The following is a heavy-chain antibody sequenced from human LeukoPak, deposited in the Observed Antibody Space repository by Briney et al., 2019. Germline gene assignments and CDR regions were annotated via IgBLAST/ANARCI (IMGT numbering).Heavy chain of an antibody. CDR3: ARDRDYSNYRSNDY. D-gene: IGHD4-11*01. Sequence: ASVKVSCKASGYTFTGYYMHWVRQAPGQGLEWMGWINPNSGGTKYAQKFQGRVTMTRDTSISTAYMELSRLRSDDTAVYYCARDRDYSNYRSNDYWGQGTLVTVSS. CDR1: GYTFTGYY. J-gene: IGHJ4*02. CDR2: INPNSGGT. V-gene: IGHV1-2*02.